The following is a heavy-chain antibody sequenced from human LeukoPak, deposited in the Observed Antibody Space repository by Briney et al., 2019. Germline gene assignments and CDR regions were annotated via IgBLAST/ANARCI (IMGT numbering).Heavy chain of an antibody. CDR2: IYYSGTS. J-gene: IGHJ4*02. CDR1: GGSISSSSYY. CDR3: ARRGPFRSSTECYYYFDY. D-gene: IGHD2-2*01. V-gene: IGHV4-39*01. Sequence: PSETLSLTCTVSGGSISSSSYYWGWIRQSPGKGLEWIGSIYYSGTSFYNPSLKSRLTISVDTSKNQFSLKVTSVTAADTAVYYCARRGPFRSSTECYYYFDYWGQGTLVTVSS.